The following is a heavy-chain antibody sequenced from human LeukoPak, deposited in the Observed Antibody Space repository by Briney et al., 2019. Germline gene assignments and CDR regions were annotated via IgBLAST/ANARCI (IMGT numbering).Heavy chain of an antibody. Sequence: GASVKVSCKASGYIFSGYYMHWVRQAPGQGLEWMGWINSNSGDPNYAQKFQGRVTLTRDTSISTAYMELSRLRSDDTAVYYCAREKGGNSGFDYWGRGTLVTVSS. CDR3: AREKGGNSGFDY. V-gene: IGHV1-2*02. J-gene: IGHJ4*02. CDR2: INSNSGDP. CDR1: GYIFSGYY. D-gene: IGHD4-23*01.